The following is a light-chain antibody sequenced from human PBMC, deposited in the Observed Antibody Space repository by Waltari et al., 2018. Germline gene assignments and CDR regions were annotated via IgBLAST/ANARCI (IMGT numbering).Light chain of an antibody. CDR3: QQSYSIPYT. J-gene: IGKJ2*01. Sequence: DIQMTQSPSSLSASIGDRVTITCRASQSIRKYVNWYQQKPGKAPHLLIYTASNLQRGVPSRFSGSGSGTDFTLTISSLQPEDFATYFCQQSYSIPYTFGQGTKLE. CDR1: QSIRKY. V-gene: IGKV1-39*01. CDR2: TAS.